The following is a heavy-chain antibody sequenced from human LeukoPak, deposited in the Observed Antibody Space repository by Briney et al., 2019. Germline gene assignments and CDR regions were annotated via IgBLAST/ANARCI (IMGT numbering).Heavy chain of an antibody. CDR2: INPNSGGT. Sequence: ASVKVSCKASGYSFTDYYTHWVRQAPGQGLEWMGWINPNSGGTNYAQKFQGRVTMTRDTSISTAYMELSRLRSDDTAVYYCARESAGSGYYFDYWGQGTLVTVSS. V-gene: IGHV1-2*02. D-gene: IGHD6-19*01. J-gene: IGHJ4*02. CDR1: GYSFTDYY. CDR3: ARESAGSGYYFDY.